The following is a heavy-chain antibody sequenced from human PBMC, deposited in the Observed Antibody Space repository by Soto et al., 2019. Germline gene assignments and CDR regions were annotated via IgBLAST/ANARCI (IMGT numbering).Heavy chain of an antibody. CDR2: IWYDGSNK. J-gene: IGHJ4*02. CDR3: ARDQLYSSSWSDY. D-gene: IGHD6-13*01. V-gene: IGHV3-33*01. Sequence: QVQLVESGGGVVQPGRSLRLSCAASGFTFSSYGMHWVRQAPGKGLEWVAVIWYDGSNKYYADSVKGRFTNSRDNSKNTMYLKMNSLRAEDTAVYYCARDQLYSSSWSDYWGQGTLGTVSS. CDR1: GFTFSSYG.